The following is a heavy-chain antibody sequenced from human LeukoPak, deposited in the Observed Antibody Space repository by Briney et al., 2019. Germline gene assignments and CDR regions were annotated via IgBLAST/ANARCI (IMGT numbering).Heavy chain of an antibody. CDR2: IYYSGST. CDR1: GGSISSSSYY. CDR3: ARGDSSSFFEY. D-gene: IGHD6-6*01. V-gene: IGHV4-39*07. J-gene: IGHJ4*02. Sequence: SETLSLTCTVSGGSISSSSYYWGRIRQPPGKGLEWNGSIYYSGSTYYNPSLKRRVTISVDTSKNQFSLKLSSVTAADTDVYYCARGDSSSFFEYWGQGTLVSVSS.